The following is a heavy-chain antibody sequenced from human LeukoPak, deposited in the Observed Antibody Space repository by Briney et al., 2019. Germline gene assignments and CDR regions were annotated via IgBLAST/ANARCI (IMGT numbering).Heavy chain of an antibody. Sequence: ASVKVSCKASGYTFTGYYMHWVRQAPGQGLEWMGWINPNSGGTNYAQKFQGRVTMTRDTSISTAYMELSRLRSDDTAVYYCARDYNRLNWFDPWGQGTLVTVSS. CDR1: GYTFTGYY. J-gene: IGHJ5*02. V-gene: IGHV1-2*02. CDR2: INPNSGGT. D-gene: IGHD3-10*01. CDR3: ARDYNRLNWFDP.